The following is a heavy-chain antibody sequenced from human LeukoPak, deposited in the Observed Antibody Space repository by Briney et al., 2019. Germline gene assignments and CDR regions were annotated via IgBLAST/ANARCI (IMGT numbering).Heavy chain of an antibody. CDR3: ASPINYDILTGYLTTFDY. Sequence: PSETLSLTCTVSGGSLSSSGYYWGWIRQPPGKGLEWIGSIYYSGSTYYNPSLKSRVTISVDTSKNQFSLELSFVTAADTAVYYCASPINYDILTGYLTTFDYWGQGILVTVSS. CDR2: IYYSGST. J-gene: IGHJ4*02. D-gene: IGHD3-9*01. CDR1: GGSLSSSGYY. V-gene: IGHV4-39*01.